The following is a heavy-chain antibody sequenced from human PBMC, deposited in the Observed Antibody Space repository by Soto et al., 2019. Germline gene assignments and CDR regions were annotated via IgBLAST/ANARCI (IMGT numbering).Heavy chain of an antibody. V-gene: IGHV1-3*01. J-gene: IGHJ5*02. CDR2: INAGNGNT. D-gene: IGHD3-10*01. CDR3: ASGIWFGGYNWFDP. Sequence: GASVEVSCKASGYTFTSYAMHWVRQAPGQRLEWMGWINAGNGNTKYSQKFQGRVTITRDTSASTAYMELSSLRSEDTAVYYCASGIWFGGYNWFDPWGQGTLVTVSS. CDR1: GYTFTSYA.